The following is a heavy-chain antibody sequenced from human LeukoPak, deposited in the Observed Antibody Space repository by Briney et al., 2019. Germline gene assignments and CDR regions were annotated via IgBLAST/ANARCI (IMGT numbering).Heavy chain of an antibody. CDR2: ISGSGGST. CDR1: GFTFSSYA. J-gene: IGHJ4*02. Sequence: GGSLRLSCAASGFTFSSYAMSWVRQAPGKGLEWVSAISGSGGSTYYADSVKGRFTISRDNSKNTLYLQMNSLRAEDTAVYYCAKDLVSYYYDSSGYYYQPGGGDYWGQGTLVTVSS. D-gene: IGHD3-22*01. CDR3: AKDLVSYYYDSSGYYYQPGGGDY. V-gene: IGHV3-23*01.